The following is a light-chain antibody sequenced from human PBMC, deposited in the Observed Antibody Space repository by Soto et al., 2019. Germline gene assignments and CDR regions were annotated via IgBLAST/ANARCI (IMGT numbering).Light chain of an antibody. CDR3: CSYGGSDTWV. Sequence: QSALTQPRSVSGSPGQSVTISCTGTSGDVGGYNFVSWYQQNPGKAPTLMIFDVSQRPSGVPDRFSGSKSGNTASLTISGLQAEDEADYYCCSYGGSDTWVFGGGTKLTVL. CDR1: SGDVGGYNF. V-gene: IGLV2-11*01. CDR2: DVS. J-gene: IGLJ3*02.